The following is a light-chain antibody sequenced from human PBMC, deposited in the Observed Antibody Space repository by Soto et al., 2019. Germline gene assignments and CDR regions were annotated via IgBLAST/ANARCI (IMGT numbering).Light chain of an antibody. V-gene: IGKV1-39*01. CDR2: LAS. Sequence: DIQMTQSPSSLSAYVGDRVTITCRASQSISNYLNWYQQRPGKAPKLLIYLASSLSSGVPSKFSGSGSGTEFTLTISSLQPNDFATYFCQQYNSYFWTFGQGTKVDIK. CDR1: QSISNY. J-gene: IGKJ1*01. CDR3: QQYNSYFWT.